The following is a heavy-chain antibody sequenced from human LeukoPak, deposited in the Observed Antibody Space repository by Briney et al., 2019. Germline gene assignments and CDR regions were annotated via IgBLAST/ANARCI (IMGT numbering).Heavy chain of an antibody. D-gene: IGHD3-22*01. V-gene: IGHV4-59*01. J-gene: IGHJ4*02. CDR2: IYYSGST. CDR3: ARGLSSTYYFDSSGYYPRGVFDY. Sequence: SETLSLXRTVSGGSISSYYWSWIRQPPGKGLEWIGYIYYSGSTNYNPSLKSRVTISVDTSKNQFSLKLSSVTAADTAVYYCARGLSSTYYFDSSGYYPRGVFDYWGQGTLVTVSS. CDR1: GGSISSYY.